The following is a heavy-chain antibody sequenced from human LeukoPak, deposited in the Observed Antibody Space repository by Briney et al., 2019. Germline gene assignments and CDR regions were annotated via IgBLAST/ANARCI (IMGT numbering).Heavy chain of an antibody. CDR3: ARGYYDFWSGYQN. Sequence: SETLSLTCAVYGGSFSGYYWSWIRQPPGKGLEWIGEINHSGSTNYNPSLKSRVTISVDTSKNQFSLKLSSVTAADTAVYYCARGYYDFWSGYQNWGQGTLVTVSS. V-gene: IGHV4-34*01. CDR1: GGSFSGYY. D-gene: IGHD3-3*01. CDR2: INHSGST. J-gene: IGHJ4*02.